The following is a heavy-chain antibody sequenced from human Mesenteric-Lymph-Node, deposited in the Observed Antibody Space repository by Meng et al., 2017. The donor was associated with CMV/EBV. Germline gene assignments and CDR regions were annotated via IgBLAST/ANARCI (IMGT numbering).Heavy chain of an antibody. CDR3: ARERRGYSRRVAFDI. CDR1: GGSISSSSYY. Sequence: SETLSLTCTVSGGSISSSSYYWGWIRQPPGKGLEWIGSIYYSGSTYYNPSLKSRVTISVDTSKNQFSLKLSSVTAADTAVYYCARERRGYSRRVAFDIWGQGTMVTVSS. J-gene: IGHJ3*02. D-gene: IGHD5-12*01. V-gene: IGHV4-39*07. CDR2: IYYSGST.